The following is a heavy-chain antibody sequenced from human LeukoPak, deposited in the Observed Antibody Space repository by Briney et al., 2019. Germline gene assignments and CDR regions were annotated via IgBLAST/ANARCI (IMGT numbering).Heavy chain of an antibody. CDR3: ARGKNYYDSSGYCYDY. CDR2: IYHSGST. D-gene: IGHD3-22*01. Sequence: KPSETLSLTCAVSGGSISSGGYSWSWIRQPPGKGLEWIGYIYHSGSTYYNPPLKSRVTISVDRSKNQFSLKLSSVTAADTAVYYCARGKNYYDSSGYCYDYWGQGTLVTVSS. J-gene: IGHJ4*02. CDR1: GGSISSGGYS. V-gene: IGHV4-30-2*01.